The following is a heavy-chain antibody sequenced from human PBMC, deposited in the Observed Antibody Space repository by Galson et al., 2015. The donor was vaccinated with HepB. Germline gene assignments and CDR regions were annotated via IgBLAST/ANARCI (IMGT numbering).Heavy chain of an antibody. CDR1: GFTYSSYS. Sequence: SLRLSCAASGFTYSSYSMNWVRQAPGKGLEWVANIKQDGSEKYYVDSVKGRFTISRDNAKNSLYLQMNSLRAEDTAVYYCARGNNYDFWSGYFGYYYYGMDVWGQGTTVTVSS. CDR3: ARGNNYDFWSGYFGYYYYGMDV. CDR2: IKQDGSEK. V-gene: IGHV3-7*03. J-gene: IGHJ6*02. D-gene: IGHD3-3*01.